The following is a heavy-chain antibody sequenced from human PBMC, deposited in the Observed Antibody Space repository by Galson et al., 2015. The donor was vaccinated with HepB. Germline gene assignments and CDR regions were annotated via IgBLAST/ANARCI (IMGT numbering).Heavy chain of an antibody. J-gene: IGHJ4*02. D-gene: IGHD6-6*01. CDR2: ISVYNGNT. CDR1: RFTFTNYG. V-gene: IGHV1-18*01. Sequence: SVKVSCKASRFTFTNYGVTWVRQAPGQGLEWMGWISVYNGNTNYAQKFQDRVTMTTDTSTTTAYMELRSLRADDTAVYFCARAGYSTSPPDYWGQGTLVSVSS. CDR3: ARAGYSTSPPDY.